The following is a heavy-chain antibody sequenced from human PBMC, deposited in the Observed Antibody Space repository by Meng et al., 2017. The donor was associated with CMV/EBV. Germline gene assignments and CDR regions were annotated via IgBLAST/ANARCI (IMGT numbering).Heavy chain of an antibody. J-gene: IGHJ4*02. D-gene: IGHD1-14*01. CDR2: IYYSGST. CDR3: ARVTSRVAGAFDY. Sequence: QVQLQESGPGLVKPSQTLSLTCTVSGGSISSGDYDWSWIRQPPGKGLEWIGYIYYSGSTYYNPSLKSRVTISVDTSKNQFSLKLSSVTAADTAVYYCARVTSRVAGAFDYWGQGTLVTVSS. CDR1: GGSISSGDYD. V-gene: IGHV4-30-4*08.